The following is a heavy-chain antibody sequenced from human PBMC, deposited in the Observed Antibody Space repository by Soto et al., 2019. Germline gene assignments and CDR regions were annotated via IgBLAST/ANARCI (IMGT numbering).Heavy chain of an antibody. CDR2: ISGSGGST. CDR3: AKSIAAAGTNY. V-gene: IGHV3-23*01. CDR1: GFTFSSYA. Sequence: EVQLLESGGGLVQPGGSLRLSCAASGFTFSSYAMSWVRQAPGKGLEWDSAISGSGGSTYYADSVKGRFTISRDNSKNPLYLKMNSLRAEDTAVYYCAKSIAAAGTNYWGQGTLVTVSS. J-gene: IGHJ4*02. D-gene: IGHD6-13*01.